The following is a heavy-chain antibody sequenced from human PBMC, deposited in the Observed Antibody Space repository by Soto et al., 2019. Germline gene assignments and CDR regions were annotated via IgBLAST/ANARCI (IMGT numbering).Heavy chain of an antibody. CDR1: MG. V-gene: IGHV2-5*02. J-gene: IGHJ4*02. Sequence: MGVGWIRQPPGKALEWLALIYWDDDKRYSPSLKSRLTITKDTSKNQVVLTMTNMDPVDTAIYYCAHRPFPEPGVPFDFWGQGTLVIVSS. CDR2: IYWDDDK. CDR3: AHRPFPEPGVPFDF. D-gene: IGHD3-16*01.